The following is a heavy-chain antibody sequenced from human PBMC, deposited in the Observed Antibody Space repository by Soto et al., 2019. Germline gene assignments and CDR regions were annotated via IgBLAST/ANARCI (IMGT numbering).Heavy chain of an antibody. CDR2: ISSSSSYI. J-gene: IGHJ4*02. D-gene: IGHD3-16*02. CDR1: GLYFSIYS. V-gene: IGHV3-21*01. Sequence: RLSCAAYGLYFSIYSMTWVRPTTGKGLEWVSSISSSSSYIYYADSVKGRFTISRDNAKNSLYLQMNSLRAEDTAVYYCAPITFGGVIVQDFDYWGQGTLVTVSS. CDR3: APITFGGVIVQDFDY.